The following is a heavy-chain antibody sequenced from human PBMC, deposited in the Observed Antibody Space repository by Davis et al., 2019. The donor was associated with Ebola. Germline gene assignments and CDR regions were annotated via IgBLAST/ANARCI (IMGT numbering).Heavy chain of an antibody. CDR1: GGSFSGYY. CDR2: INHSGST. V-gene: IGHV4-34*01. D-gene: IGHD1-1*01. Sequence: LSCAVYGGSFSGYYWSWIRQPPGKGLEWIGEINHSGSTNYNPSLKSRVTISVDTSKNQFSLKLSSVTAADTAVYYCARGLFWSGLDVWGQGTTVTVSS. CDR3: ARGLFWSGLDV. J-gene: IGHJ6*02.